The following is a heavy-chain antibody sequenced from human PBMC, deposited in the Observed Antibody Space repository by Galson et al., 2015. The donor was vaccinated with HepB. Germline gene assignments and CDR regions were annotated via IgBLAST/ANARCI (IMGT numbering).Heavy chain of an antibody. Sequence: SLRLSCAASGFTFSSYSMNWVRQAPGKGLEWVSYISSSSTIYYADSVKGQFTISRDNAKNSLYLQMNSLRAEDTAVYYCARGRKVGATTPDYWGQGTLVTVSS. D-gene: IGHD1-26*01. CDR3: ARGRKVGATTPDY. V-gene: IGHV3-48*04. CDR1: GFTFSSYS. J-gene: IGHJ4*02. CDR2: ISSSSTI.